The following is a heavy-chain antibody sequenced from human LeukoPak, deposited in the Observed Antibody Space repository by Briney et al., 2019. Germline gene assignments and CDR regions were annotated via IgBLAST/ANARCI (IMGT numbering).Heavy chain of an antibody. CDR1: GFTLSNYW. CDR3: ARVGYCYDDNCDAFDI. D-gene: IGHD3-22*01. J-gene: IGHJ3*02. CDR2: ISSDGSTT. Sequence: PGGSLRLSCAASGFTLSNYWIHWVRQTPGKGLVWVSRISSDGSTTNYADSVKGRFTISRDNAKNTLYLQMNSLRAEDTAMYYCARVGYCYDDNCDAFDIWGQGTMVTVSS. V-gene: IGHV3-74*01.